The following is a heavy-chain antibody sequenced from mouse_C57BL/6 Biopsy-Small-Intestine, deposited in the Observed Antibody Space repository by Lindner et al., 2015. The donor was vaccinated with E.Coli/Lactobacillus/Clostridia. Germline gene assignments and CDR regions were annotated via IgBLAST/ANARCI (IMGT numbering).Heavy chain of an antibody. CDR2: INPNNGGT. D-gene: IGHD1-1*02. J-gene: IGHJ4*01. CDR1: GYTFTDYN. Sequence: VHLQESGPELVKPGASVKIPCKASGYTFTDYNMDWVKQSHGKSLEWIGDINPNNGGTIYNQKFKGKATLTVDKSSSTAYMELRSLTSEDTAVYYCARSRYDYDAMDYWGQGTSVTVSS. CDR3: ARSRYDYDAMDY. V-gene: IGHV1-18*01.